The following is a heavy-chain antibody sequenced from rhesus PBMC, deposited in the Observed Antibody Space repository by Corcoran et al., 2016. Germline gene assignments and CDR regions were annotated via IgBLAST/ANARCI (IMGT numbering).Heavy chain of an antibody. CDR3: ARLNCTRPYCSSAWNYFDY. V-gene: IGHV4S7*01. J-gene: IGHJ4*01. D-gene: IGHD2-15*01. CDR2: FYTGSGNT. CDR1: GGSISGGYG. Sequence: QVQRQESGPGLLKPSETLSLPCAVSGGSISGGYGGGWFPHPPGKGLEWGGSFYTGSGNTYYNPSLKSRATISTDTSKSQFSLKLSSVTAADTAVYYCARLNCTRPYCSSAWNYFDYWGQGVLVTVSS.